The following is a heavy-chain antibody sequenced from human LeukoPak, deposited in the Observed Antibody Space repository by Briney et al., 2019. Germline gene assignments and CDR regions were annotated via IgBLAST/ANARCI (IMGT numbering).Heavy chain of an antibody. J-gene: IGHJ4*02. CDR3: ARVKGDYYDSSGYSDY. D-gene: IGHD3-22*01. Sequence: SETLSLTCTVSGYSISSGYYWGWIRQPPGKGLEWIGRIYTSGSTNYNPSLKSRVTISVDTSKNQFSLKLSSVTAADTAVYYCARVKGDYYDSSGYSDYWGQGTLVTVSS. V-gene: IGHV4-38-2*02. CDR1: GYSISSGYY. CDR2: IYTSGST.